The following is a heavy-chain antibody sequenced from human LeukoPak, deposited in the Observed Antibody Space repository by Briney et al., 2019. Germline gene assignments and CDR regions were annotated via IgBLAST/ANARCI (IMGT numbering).Heavy chain of an antibody. D-gene: IGHD3-3*01. CDR1: GGSFSGYY. Sequence: NSSGTLSLTCAVYGGSFSGYYWSWIRQPPGKGLEWIGEINHSGSTNYNPSLKSRVTISVDTSKNQFSLKLSSVTAADTAVYYCARGHRITIFGVVSPSAHPLDYWGQGTLVTVSS. J-gene: IGHJ4*02. CDR2: INHSGST. CDR3: ARGHRITIFGVVSPSAHPLDY. V-gene: IGHV4-34*01.